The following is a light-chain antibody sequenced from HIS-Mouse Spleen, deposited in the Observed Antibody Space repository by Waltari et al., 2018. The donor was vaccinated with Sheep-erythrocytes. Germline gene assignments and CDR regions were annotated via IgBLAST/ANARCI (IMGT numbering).Light chain of an antibody. CDR3: QSADSSGIWV. CDR2: KDS. J-gene: IGLJ3*02. CDR1: ALPKQY. V-gene: IGLV3-25*03. Sequence: SYELTQPPSVSVSPGQTARITCSGDALPKQYAYWYQQKPGQAPVLVIYKDSERPSGNPERFSGSSSGTTVTLTISGVQAEDEADYYCQSADSSGIWVFGGGTKLTVL.